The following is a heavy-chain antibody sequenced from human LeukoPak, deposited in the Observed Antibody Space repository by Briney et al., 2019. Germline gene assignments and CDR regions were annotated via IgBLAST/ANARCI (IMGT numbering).Heavy chain of an antibody. D-gene: IGHD3-9*01. CDR1: GYTFTGYY. V-gene: IGHV1-2*06. CDR2: INPGDGGT. CDR3: ARCRRGITIFCPGLGMDV. Sequence: ASVKVSCKASGYTFTGYYIQWLRHVPGQGFEWMGRINPGDGGTDFAQKLQGRVTMTTDTSTTTAYMELRSLRSDDTAVYYCARCRRGITIFCPGLGMDVWGKGTTVTVSS. J-gene: IGHJ6*04.